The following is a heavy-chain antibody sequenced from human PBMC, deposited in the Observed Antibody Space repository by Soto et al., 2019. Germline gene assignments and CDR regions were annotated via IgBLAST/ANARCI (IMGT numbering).Heavy chain of an antibody. D-gene: IGHD3-3*01. Sequence: VQLVQSGAEVKTPGSSVKVSCKASGDTFSSYSIAWVRQAPGQGLEWMGGIIPVFRSINYSQKFQGRVTITADESTATAYMEVSIQRPQDRAVYFCACDDGWNYKYDDMGVWGEGTTVTVS. CDR2: IIPVFRSI. V-gene: IGHV1-69*12. CDR3: ACDDGWNYKYDDMGV. J-gene: IGHJ6*02. CDR1: GDTFSSYS.